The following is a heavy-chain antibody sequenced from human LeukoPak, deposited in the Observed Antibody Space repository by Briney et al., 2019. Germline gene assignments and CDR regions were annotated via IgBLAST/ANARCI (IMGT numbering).Heavy chain of an antibody. CDR2: IYTSGST. CDR3: ARDSKGEIWFGELLSRYYYYYGMDV. CDR1: GGSFSGYY. J-gene: IGHJ6*02. D-gene: IGHD3-10*01. V-gene: IGHV4-4*07. Sequence: PSETMSLTCAVYGGSFSGYYWSWIRQPAGKGLEWIGRIYTSGSTNYNPSLKSRVTMSVDTSKNQFSLKLSSVTAADTAVYYCARDSKGEIWFGELLSRYYYYYGMDVWGQGTTVTVSS.